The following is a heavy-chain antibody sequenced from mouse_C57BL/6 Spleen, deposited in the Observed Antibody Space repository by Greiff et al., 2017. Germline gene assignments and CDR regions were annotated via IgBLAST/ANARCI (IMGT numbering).Heavy chain of an antibody. D-gene: IGHD2-3*01. J-gene: IGHJ4*01. V-gene: IGHV1-50*01. Sequence: QVQLQQPGAELVKPGASVKLSCKASGYSFTSYWMQWVKQRPGQGLEWIGEIDPSDSYTNYNQKFKGKATLTVDTSSSTAYMQLSSLTSEDSAVYYCAREASYDGYYVGYAMDYWGQGTSVTVSS. CDR1: GYSFTSYW. CDR3: AREASYDGYYVGYAMDY. CDR2: IDPSDSYT.